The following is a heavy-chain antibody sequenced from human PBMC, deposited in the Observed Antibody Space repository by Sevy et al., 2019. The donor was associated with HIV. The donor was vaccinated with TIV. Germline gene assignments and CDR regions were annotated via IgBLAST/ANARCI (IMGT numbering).Heavy chain of an antibody. V-gene: IGHV3-7*01. CDR2: INQDGSEK. D-gene: IGHD3-10*01. CDR3: ARETGSSHFDY. CDR1: GFTFSKYW. Sequence: GGSLRLSCAASGFTFSKYWMSWVRQAPGKGLEWVANINQDGSEKYYVDSVKGRFTISRDNGKNSLYLQMNGLRAEDTAVYYGARETGSSHFDYWGQGTLVTVSS. J-gene: IGHJ4*02.